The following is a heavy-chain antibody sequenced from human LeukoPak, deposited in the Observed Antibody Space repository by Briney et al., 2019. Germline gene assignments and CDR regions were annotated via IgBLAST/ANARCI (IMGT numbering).Heavy chain of an antibody. Sequence: SETLSLTCTVSGDSIRNYYWNWIRQPSGKGLEWIGHIYYSGSTKYNPSLKSRVTISVDTSKNQFSLKLSSVTAADTAVYYCARAGYSYGDGFAYWGQGTLVTVSS. CDR1: GDSIRNYY. V-gene: IGHV4-59*01. CDR2: IYYSGST. J-gene: IGHJ4*02. D-gene: IGHD5-18*01. CDR3: ARAGYSYGDGFAY.